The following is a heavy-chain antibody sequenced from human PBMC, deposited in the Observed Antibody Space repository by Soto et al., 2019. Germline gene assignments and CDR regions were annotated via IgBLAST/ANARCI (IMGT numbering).Heavy chain of an antibody. CDR2: IFADGNT. J-gene: IGHJ4*02. V-gene: IGHV4-4*07. CDR1: GASISTSY. Sequence: LSLTCVVSGASISTSYWSWVRQPAGKRLQWIGRIFADGNTNSSPSLKGRVSMAIDKSQNQISLQLASVTAADTATYYCVRDIIVDLDYWGQGAQGSVS. D-gene: IGHD2-21*01. CDR3: VRDIIVDLDY.